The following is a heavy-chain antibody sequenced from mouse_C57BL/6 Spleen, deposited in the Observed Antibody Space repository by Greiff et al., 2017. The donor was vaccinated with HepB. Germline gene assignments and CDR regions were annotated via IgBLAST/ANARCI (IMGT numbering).Heavy chain of an antibody. CDR2: IYPGDGDT. CDR1: GYAFSSSW. J-gene: IGHJ1*03. CDR3: ARTLYYYGSSLPWYFDV. V-gene: IGHV1-82*01. D-gene: IGHD1-1*01. Sequence: QVQLQHSGPELVKPGASVKISCKASGYAFSSSWMNWVKQRPGKGLEWIGRIYPGDGDTNYNGKFKGKATLTADKSSSTAYMQLSSLTSEDSAVYFCARTLYYYGSSLPWYFDVWGTGTTVTVSS.